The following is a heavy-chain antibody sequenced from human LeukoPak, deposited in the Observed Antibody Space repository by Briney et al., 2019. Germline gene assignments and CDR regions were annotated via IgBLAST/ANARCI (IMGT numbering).Heavy chain of an antibody. J-gene: IGHJ4*02. D-gene: IGHD5-12*01. CDR1: GGSFSGYY. V-gene: IGHV4-34*01. CDR2: INHSGST. Sequence: PSETLSLTCAVYGGSFSGYYWSWIRQPPGKGLEWIGEINHSGSTNYNPSLKSRVTISVDTSKNQFSLKLSSVTAADTAVYYCARDNSGYGIFDSWGQGTLVTVSS. CDR3: ARDNSGYGIFDS.